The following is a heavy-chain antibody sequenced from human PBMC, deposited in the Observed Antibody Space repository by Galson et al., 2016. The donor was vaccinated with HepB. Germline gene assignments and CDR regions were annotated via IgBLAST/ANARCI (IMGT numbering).Heavy chain of an antibody. CDR1: GFTFTSYT. V-gene: IGHV3-21*01. CDR3: ATDRRSIFGAVTEYFQA. Sequence: SLRLSCAAPGFTFTSYTMHWVRQAQGKGLEWVSSISSSTIYTYYADPVKGRFTISRDNAKNSLYQQMNSLSDEDTAVYYCATDRRSIFGAVTEYFQAWGQGTLVTVSS. D-gene: IGHD3-3*01. J-gene: IGHJ1*01. CDR2: ISSSTIYT.